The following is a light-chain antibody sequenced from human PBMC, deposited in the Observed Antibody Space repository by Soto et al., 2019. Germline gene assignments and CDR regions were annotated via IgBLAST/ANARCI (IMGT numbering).Light chain of an antibody. CDR3: QHYNSYSES. J-gene: IGKJ1*01. CDR1: QTISSW. V-gene: IGKV1-5*03. Sequence: DIQMTQSPSTLSGSVGDRVTLTCRASQTISSWLAWYQQKQGKAPKLLIYKASTLKSGVPSRFSGSGSGTEFTLTISSRQPDDFATYYCQHYNSYSESFGQGTKVELK. CDR2: KAS.